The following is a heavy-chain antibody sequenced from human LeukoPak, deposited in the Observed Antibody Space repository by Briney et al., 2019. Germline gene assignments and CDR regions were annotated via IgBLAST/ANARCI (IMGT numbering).Heavy chain of an antibody. CDR1: GFTFSSYA. D-gene: IGHD3-3*01. J-gene: IGHJ3*02. CDR2: ISGSGGST. CDR3: AKAARFLEWLLYEGNAFDI. V-gene: IGHV3-23*01. Sequence: PGGSLRLSCAASGFTFSSYAMSWVRQAPGKGLEWVSAISGSGGSTYYADSVKGRFTISRDNSKHTLYLQMNSLRAEDTAVYYCAKAARFLEWLLYEGNAFDIWGQGTMVTVSS.